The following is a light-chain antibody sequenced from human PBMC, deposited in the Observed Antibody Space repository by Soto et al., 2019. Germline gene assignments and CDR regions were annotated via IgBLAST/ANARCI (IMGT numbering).Light chain of an antibody. CDR1: SSDVGAYKY. Sequence: QSALTQPLSASGSPGQSGTISCTGTSSDVGAYKYVSWYQQYPGKAPKLMIYEVTKRPSGVPDRFSGSKSGNTASLTVSGLQAEDEADYYCTSYVGNDIWVFGGGTKVTVL. J-gene: IGLJ3*02. CDR2: EVT. V-gene: IGLV2-8*01. CDR3: TSYVGNDIWV.